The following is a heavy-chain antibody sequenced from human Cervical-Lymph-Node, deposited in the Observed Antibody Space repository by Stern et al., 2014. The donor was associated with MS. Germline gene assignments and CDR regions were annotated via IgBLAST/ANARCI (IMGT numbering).Heavy chain of an antibody. CDR2: ISTVFRPP. V-gene: IGHV1-69*01. D-gene: IGHD6-13*01. CDR3: ALSSETSDRWYSLGFDL. Sequence: QVQLMQSGAEVTKPGWSVKVSCKASGGTFSKFSSSWVRQAPGQGLEWMAGISTVFRPPTYAREFRGRVTITADVATSTVYMELSSLRSDDTAVYYCALSSETSDRWYSLGFDLWGQGTLVTVSS. CDR1: GGTFSKFS. J-gene: IGHJ5*02.